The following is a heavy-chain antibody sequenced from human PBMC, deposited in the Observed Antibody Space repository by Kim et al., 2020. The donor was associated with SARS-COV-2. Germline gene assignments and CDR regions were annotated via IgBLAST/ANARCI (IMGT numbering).Heavy chain of an antibody. J-gene: IGHJ4*02. Sequence: YADPETGRFTPSRDNPKSTVYLQMNSLRAEDTAVYYCAGICGTTSCSDDYWGQGTLVTVSS. CDR3: AGICGTTSCSDDY. D-gene: IGHD2-2*01. V-gene: IGHV3-23*01.